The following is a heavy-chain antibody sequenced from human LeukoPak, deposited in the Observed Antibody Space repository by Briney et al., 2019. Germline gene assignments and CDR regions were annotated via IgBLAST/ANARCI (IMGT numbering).Heavy chain of an antibody. D-gene: IGHD1-26*01. V-gene: IGHV3-66*01. CDR1: GFTVSSNY. J-gene: IGHJ3*02. Sequence: GGSLRLSCAASGFTVSSNYMSWVRQAPGKGLEWVSVIYSGGSTYYADSVKGRFTISRDNSKNTLYLQMNSLRAEDTAVYYCARGIGVGATSAFDIWGQGTMVTVSS. CDR3: ARGIGVGATSAFDI. CDR2: IYSGGST.